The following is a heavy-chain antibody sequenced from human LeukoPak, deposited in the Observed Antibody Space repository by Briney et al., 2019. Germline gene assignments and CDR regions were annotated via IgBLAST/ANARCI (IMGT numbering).Heavy chain of an antibody. CDR3: ARVIVGTVDY. D-gene: IGHD5-12*01. V-gene: IGHV1-18*04. CDR2: ISAYNGNT. CDR1: GYTFTSYG. J-gene: IGHJ4*02. Sequence: VPSVKVSCKASGYTFTSYGISWVRQAPRQGRKWMGWISAYNGNTNSAQKLQGRVTMTTDTSTSTAYMELRSLRSDDTAVYYCARVIVGTVDYWGQGTLVTVSS.